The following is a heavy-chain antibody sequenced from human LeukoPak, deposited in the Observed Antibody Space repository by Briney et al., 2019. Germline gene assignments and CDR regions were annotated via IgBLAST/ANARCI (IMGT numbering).Heavy chain of an antibody. V-gene: IGHV3-7*01. D-gene: IGHD1-1*01. Sequence: GGSLRLSCADSQFTFNGSWMNGVRQAPGKGLEWVANMDPTGSQKRYVDSVRGRFTISKDNPGASLYLDMHSLSAEDTAIYYCAIWTSGNYWGQGTLVTVSS. CDR2: MDPTGSQK. CDR1: QFTFNGSW. J-gene: IGHJ4*02. CDR3: AIWTSGNY.